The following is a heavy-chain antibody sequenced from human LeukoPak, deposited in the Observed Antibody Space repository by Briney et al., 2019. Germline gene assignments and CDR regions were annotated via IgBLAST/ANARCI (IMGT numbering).Heavy chain of an antibody. D-gene: IGHD2-2*01. CDR3: ARGRGVVPAAPPTNNWFDP. Sequence: SETLSLTCAVYGGSFSGYYWSWIRQPPGKGLEWIGEINHSGSTNYNPSLKSRVTISVDTSKNQFSLKLSSVTAAYTAVYYCARGRGVVPAAPPTNNWFDPWGQGTLVTVSS. CDR2: INHSGST. V-gene: IGHV4-34*01. CDR1: GGSFSGYY. J-gene: IGHJ5*02.